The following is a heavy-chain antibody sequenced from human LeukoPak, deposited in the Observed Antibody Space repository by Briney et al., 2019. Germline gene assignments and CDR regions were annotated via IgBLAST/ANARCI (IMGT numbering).Heavy chain of an antibody. V-gene: IGHV3-11*01. Sequence: GGSLRLSCTASGFTFSDHYMSWFRLSPGKGLERISYITSSGTTIDYADSVKGRFTISKDNAQSSLYLQMNSLRPEDTAMYYCARDPDYGDPYWGQGTLVTVSS. CDR2: ITSSGTTI. CDR3: ARDPDYGDPY. D-gene: IGHD4-17*01. CDR1: GFTFSDHY. J-gene: IGHJ4*02.